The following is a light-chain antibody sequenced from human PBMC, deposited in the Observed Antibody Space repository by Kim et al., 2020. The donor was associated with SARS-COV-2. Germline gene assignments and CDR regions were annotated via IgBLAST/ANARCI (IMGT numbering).Light chain of an antibody. CDR3: QSYNRDNVI. J-gene: IGLJ2*01. V-gene: IGLV6-57*03. CDR2: EDD. CDR1: SGSIADNS. Sequence: VTSACTRRSGSIADNSVQWDQQCPGGVPTTVIYEDDQSPSGVSDRFSGSIDNSSNSASLTISGLRTEDEADYYCQSYNRDNVIFGGGTQLTVL.